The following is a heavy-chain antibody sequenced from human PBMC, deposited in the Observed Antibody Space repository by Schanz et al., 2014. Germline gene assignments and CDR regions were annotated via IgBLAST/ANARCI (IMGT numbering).Heavy chain of an antibody. CDR1: GYTFTTYA. D-gene: IGHD3-9*01. J-gene: IGHJ4*02. CDR2: ISAYNGNT. Sequence: QVHLVQSGAEVKRPGASVKVSCKASGYTFTTYAMSWVRQAPGQGLEWMGWISAYNGNTKYPQKLQGRVTMTTDTSTSTAYMELRSLRSDDTAVYYCARDAADFYDILTEEDYWGQGTLVTVSS. CDR3: ARDAADFYDILTEEDY. V-gene: IGHV1-18*01.